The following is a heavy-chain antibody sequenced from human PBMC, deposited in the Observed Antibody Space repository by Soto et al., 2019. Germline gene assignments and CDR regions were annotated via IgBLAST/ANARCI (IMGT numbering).Heavy chain of an antibody. J-gene: IGHJ6*02. Sequence: GSLRLSCAASGFTFSSYAMHWVRQAPGKGLEWVAVISYDGSNKYYADSVKGRFTISRDNSKNTLYLQMNSLRAEDTAVYYCAREQGRDSAYYYGMDVWGQGTTVTVSS. CDR1: GFTFSSYA. CDR2: ISYDGSNK. CDR3: AREQGRDSAYYYGMDV. V-gene: IGHV3-30-3*01.